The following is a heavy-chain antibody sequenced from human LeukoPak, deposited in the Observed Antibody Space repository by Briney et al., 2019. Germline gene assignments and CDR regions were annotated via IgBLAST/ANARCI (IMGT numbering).Heavy chain of an antibody. J-gene: IGHJ3*02. CDR1: GGSISSGDYY. D-gene: IGHD5-18*01. CDR3: ARVGLPVHDAFDI. V-gene: IGHV4-30-4*08. CDR2: IYYSGST. Sequence: PSETLSLTCTVSGGSISSGDYYWSWIRQPPGKGLEWIGYIYYSGSTYYNPSLKSRVTISVDTSKNQFSLKLSSVTAADTAVYYCARVGLPVHDAFDIWGQGTMVTVSS.